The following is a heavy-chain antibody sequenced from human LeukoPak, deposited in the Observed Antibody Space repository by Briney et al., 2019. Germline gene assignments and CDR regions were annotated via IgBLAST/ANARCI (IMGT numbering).Heavy chain of an antibody. V-gene: IGHV4-59*01. CDR2: IYYSGST. CDR1: GGSTSSYY. CDR3: ARGNSGYDYSAAAYYYYGMDV. Sequence: PSETLSLTCTVSGGSTSSYYWSWIRQPPGKGLEWIGYIYYSGSTNYNPSLKSRVTISVDTSKNQFSLKLSSVTAADTAVYYCARGNSGYDYSAAAYYYYGMDVWGQGTTVTVSS. D-gene: IGHD5-12*01. J-gene: IGHJ6*02.